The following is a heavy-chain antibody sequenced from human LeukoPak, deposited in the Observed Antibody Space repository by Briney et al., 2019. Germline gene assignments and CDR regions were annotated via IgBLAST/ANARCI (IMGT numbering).Heavy chain of an antibody. J-gene: IGHJ3*02. CDR1: GYSFTSYW. D-gene: IGHD3-3*01. Sequence: GESLKISCKGSGYSFTSYWIGGVRQMPGKGLEWMGIIYPCDSDTRYSPSFQGQVTISADKSSSTAYLQWSSLKASNTAMYYCARLSADDYDFWSGYLNAFVIWGQGTMVTVSS. CDR2: IYPCDSDT. V-gene: IGHV5-51*01. CDR3: ARLSADDYDFWSGYLNAFVI.